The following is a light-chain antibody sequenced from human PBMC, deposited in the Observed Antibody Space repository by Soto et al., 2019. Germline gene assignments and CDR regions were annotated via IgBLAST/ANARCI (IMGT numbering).Light chain of an antibody. CDR1: QDINIY. Sequence: DIQMTQSPSSLSASVGDRVTITCRAGQDINIYLAWYQQKPGKVPKLLISAASTLQSGVPSRFSGSGSGTDFTLTISSLQPEDVATYYCQKYDDAPLTFGGETKVEIK. CDR3: QKYDDAPLT. CDR2: AAS. V-gene: IGKV1-27*01. J-gene: IGKJ4*01.